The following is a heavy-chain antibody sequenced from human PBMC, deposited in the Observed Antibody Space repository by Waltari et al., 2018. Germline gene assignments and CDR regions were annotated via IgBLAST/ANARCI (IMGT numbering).Heavy chain of an antibody. J-gene: IGHJ2*01. CDR3: AKDPGRRHWYFDL. CDR2: INAGNGNT. V-gene: IGHV1-3*01. Sequence: QVQLVQSGAEVKKPGASVKVSCKASGYTFTSYAMHWVRQAPGQRLEWMGWINAGNGNTKYSQKFQGRVTITRDTSASTAYMELSSLRSEDTAVYYCAKDPGRRHWYFDLWGRGTLVTVSS. CDR1: GYTFTSYA.